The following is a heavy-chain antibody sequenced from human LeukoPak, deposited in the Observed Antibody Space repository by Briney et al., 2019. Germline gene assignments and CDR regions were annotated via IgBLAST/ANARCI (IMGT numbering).Heavy chain of an antibody. V-gene: IGHV3-21*01. CDR3: ARDWVAAAANDAFDI. D-gene: IGHD6-13*01. J-gene: IGHJ3*02. Sequence: GGSLRLYCAASGFTFSSYSMNWVRQAPGKGLEWVSSISSSSSYIYYADSVKGRFTISTDNAKNSLYLQMNSLRAEDTAVYYCARDWVAAAANDAFDIWGQGTMVTVSS. CDR2: ISSSSSYI. CDR1: GFTFSSYS.